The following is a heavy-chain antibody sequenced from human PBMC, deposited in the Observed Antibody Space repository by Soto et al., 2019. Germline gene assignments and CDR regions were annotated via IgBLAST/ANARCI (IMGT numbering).Heavy chain of an antibody. CDR1: GYTLTELS. CDR2: FDPEDGET. J-gene: IGHJ5*02. Sequence: ASVKVSCKVSGYTLTELSMHWVRQAPGKGLEWMGGFDPEDGETIYAQKFQGRVTMTEDTSTDTAYMELSSLRSEDTAVYYCATDGLLWFGEQNWFDPWGQGTLVTVSS. D-gene: IGHD3-10*01. CDR3: ATDGLLWFGEQNWFDP. V-gene: IGHV1-24*01.